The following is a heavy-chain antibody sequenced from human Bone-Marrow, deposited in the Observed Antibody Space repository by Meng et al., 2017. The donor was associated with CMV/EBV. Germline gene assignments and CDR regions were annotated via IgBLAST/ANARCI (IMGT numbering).Heavy chain of an antibody. J-gene: IGHJ4*02. CDR1: VYTFTSYG. Sequence: ASVKVSCKASVYTFTSYGISWVRQAPGQGLEWMGWISAYNGNTNYAQKLQGRVTMTTDTSTSTAYMELRSLRSDDTAVYYCARVSYYYDSSGYPDYWGQGTLVTVSS. D-gene: IGHD3-22*01. V-gene: IGHV1-18*01. CDR2: ISAYNGNT. CDR3: ARVSYYYDSSGYPDY.